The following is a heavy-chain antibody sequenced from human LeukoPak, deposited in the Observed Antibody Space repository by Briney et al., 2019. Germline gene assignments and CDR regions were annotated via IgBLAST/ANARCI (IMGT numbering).Heavy chain of an antibody. CDR2: INHSGST. CDR3: ARGLDDYVWGSYRPDAFDI. D-gene: IGHD3-16*02. J-gene: IGHJ3*02. CDR1: GGSFSGYY. V-gene: IGHV4-34*01. Sequence: PSETLSLTCAVYGGSFSGYYWSWIRQPPGRGLEWIREINHSGSTNYNPSLKSRVTISVDTSKNQFSLKLSSVTAADTAVYYCARGLDDYVWGSYRPDAFDIWGQGTMVTVSS.